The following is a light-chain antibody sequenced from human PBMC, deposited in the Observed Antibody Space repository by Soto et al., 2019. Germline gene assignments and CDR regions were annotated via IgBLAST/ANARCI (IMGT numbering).Light chain of an antibody. Sequence: ESVLTQSPGTLSLSPGERATLSCRASQSVTNRYFAWYQQRPGQAPRLLIYGISNRATGIPDRFSGSGSGTDFTLTISRLEPEDFVVYYCQQYSSLPHTFGHGTKL. CDR1: QSVTNRY. CDR2: GIS. J-gene: IGKJ2*01. CDR3: QQYSSLPHT. V-gene: IGKV3-20*01.